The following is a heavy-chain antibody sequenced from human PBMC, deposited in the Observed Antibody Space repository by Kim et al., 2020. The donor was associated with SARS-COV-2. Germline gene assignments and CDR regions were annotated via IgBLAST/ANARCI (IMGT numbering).Heavy chain of an antibody. CDR3: ARGDGWVDS. Sequence: SETLSLTCSISGGSITGHYWTWIRQPPGKGLQWIGYAFYSGTTDYNPSLQSRLTMSVDTSKMQFSLRLTSVTAADTAVYYCARGDGWVDSWGQGTLVTVS. D-gene: IGHD6-19*01. J-gene: IGHJ4*02. V-gene: IGHV4-59*11. CDR1: GGSITGHY. CDR2: AFYSGTT.